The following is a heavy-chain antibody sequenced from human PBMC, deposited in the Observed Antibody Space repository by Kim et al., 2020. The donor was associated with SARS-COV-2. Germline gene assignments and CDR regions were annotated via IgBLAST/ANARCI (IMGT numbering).Heavy chain of an antibody. CDR3: ARDMYYGSGRPDY. J-gene: IGHJ4*02. CDR1: GFSFSSYS. Sequence: GGSLRLSCAASGFSFSSYSMNWVRQAPGKGLEWVSAITGSSGSIFYADSVKGRFTISRDNAQNSLYLQMNSLRPEDTAVYFCARDMYYGSGRPDYWGQG. V-gene: IGHV3-21*01. D-gene: IGHD3-10*01. CDR2: ITGSSGSI.